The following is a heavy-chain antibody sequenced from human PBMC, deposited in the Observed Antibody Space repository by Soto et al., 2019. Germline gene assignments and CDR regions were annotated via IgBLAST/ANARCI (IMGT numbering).Heavy chain of an antibody. D-gene: IGHD2-15*01. CDR3: AKAGCSGGTCYLYYFDY. V-gene: IGHV3-23*01. CDR1: GFTFSNYA. CDR2: ISGRGGNT. J-gene: IGHJ4*02. Sequence: GGSLRLSCAASGFTFSNYAMSWVRQAPGRGLEWVSTISGRGGNTYYADSVKGRFTISRDNSRNTLYLQMDSLRVEDSAVYSCAKAGCSGGTCYLYYFDYWGQGALVTVSS.